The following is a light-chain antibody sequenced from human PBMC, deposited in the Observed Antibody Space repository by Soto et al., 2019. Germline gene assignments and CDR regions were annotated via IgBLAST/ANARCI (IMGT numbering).Light chain of an antibody. CDR3: QQFNDYPLT. J-gene: IGKJ5*01. V-gene: IGKV1D-13*01. CDR2: DAS. CDR1: HDISSA. Sequence: AIQLTQSPSSLSASVGERVTISCRASHDISSALAWYHQRQGEVPKLLIYDASTLQSGVPSRFSGSGFGTDFTLTISSLQPEDFATYYCQQFNDYPLTFGQGTRLGIK.